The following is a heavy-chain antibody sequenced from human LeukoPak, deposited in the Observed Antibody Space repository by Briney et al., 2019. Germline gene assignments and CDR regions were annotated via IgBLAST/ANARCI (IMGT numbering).Heavy chain of an antibody. V-gene: IGHV3-7*01. J-gene: IGHJ3*02. Sequence: EWVASIKKDGSDKYYVDSVKGRFTISRDNAKHSLYLQMNSLRAEDTAVYYCARGSQGALDIWGQGTMVTVSS. CDR2: IKKDGSDK. CDR3: ARGSQGALDI.